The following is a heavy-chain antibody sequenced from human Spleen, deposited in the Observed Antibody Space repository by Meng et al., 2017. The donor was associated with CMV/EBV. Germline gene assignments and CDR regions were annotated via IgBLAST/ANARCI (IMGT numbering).Heavy chain of an antibody. J-gene: IGHJ4*02. CDR2: INSDGSST. D-gene: IGHD6-19*01. CDR3: ARVGDSSGWYLNDY. Sequence: LSLTCAASGFTFSNYWMHWVRQAPGKGLVWVSHINSDGSSTRYADSVKGRFTISRDNTKNSLYLHMNSLRADDAAFYYCARVGDSSGWYLNDYWGQGVLVTVSS. CDR1: GFTFSNYW. V-gene: IGHV3-74*01.